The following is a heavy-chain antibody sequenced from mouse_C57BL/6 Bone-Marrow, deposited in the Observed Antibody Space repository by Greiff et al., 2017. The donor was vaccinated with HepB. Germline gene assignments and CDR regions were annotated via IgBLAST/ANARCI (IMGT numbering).Heavy chain of an antibody. D-gene: IGHD2-5*01. CDR3: ARNYSNLDY. Sequence: QVQLQQSGAELVKPGASVKMSCKASGYTFTSYWITWVKQRPGQGLEWIGDIYPGSGSTSYNEKFESKATLTVDTSSSTAYMQLSSLTSEDSAVYYCARNYSNLDYWGQGTTLTVSS. J-gene: IGHJ2*01. CDR1: GYTFTSYW. V-gene: IGHV1-55*01. CDR2: IYPGSGST.